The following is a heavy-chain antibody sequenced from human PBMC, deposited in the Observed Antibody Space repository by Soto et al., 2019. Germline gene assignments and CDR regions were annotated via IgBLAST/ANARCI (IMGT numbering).Heavy chain of an antibody. J-gene: IGHJ4*02. CDR2: IIPMLGMS. D-gene: IGHD3-10*01. V-gene: IGHV1-69*02. CDR3: GPGYGSGSRAFDH. CDR1: AGTFSSYT. Sequence: QVQLVQSGAEVKKPGSSVRVSCKASAGTFSSYTINWVRQAPGQGLEWMGRIIPMLGMSNYALRFQGRVTSIADKSTTTAYMELNRLRSDDTAVYYCGPGYGSGSRAFDHWGQGTLVTVSS.